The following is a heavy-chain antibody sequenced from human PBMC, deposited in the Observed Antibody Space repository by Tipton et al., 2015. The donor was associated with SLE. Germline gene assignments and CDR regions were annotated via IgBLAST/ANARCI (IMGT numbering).Heavy chain of an antibody. CDR3: AREGDSSSWLGYYYMDV. Sequence: SLRLSCAASGFTFSSYAMYWVRQAPGKGLEYVSAISSNGGSTYYANSVKGRFTISRDNSKNTLYLQMGSLRAEDMAVYYCAREGDSSSWLGYYYMDVWGKGTTVTISS. V-gene: IGHV3-64*01. J-gene: IGHJ6*03. D-gene: IGHD6-13*01. CDR2: ISSNGGST. CDR1: GFTFSSYA.